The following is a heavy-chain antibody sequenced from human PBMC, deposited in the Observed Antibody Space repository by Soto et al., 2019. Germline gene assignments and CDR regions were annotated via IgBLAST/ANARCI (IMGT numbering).Heavy chain of an antibody. Sequence: GASVKVSCKASGGTFSSYAISWVRQAPGQGLEWMGGFDPEDGETIYAQKFQGRVTMTEDTSTDTAYMELSSLRSEDTAVYYCATDLSATVTTKTYDYWGQGTLVTVSS. CDR1: GGTFSSYA. CDR3: ATDLSATVTTKTYDY. J-gene: IGHJ4*02. V-gene: IGHV1-24*01. D-gene: IGHD4-17*01. CDR2: FDPEDGET.